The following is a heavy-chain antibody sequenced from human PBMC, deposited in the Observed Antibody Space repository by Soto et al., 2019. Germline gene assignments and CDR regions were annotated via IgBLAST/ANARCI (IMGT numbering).Heavy chain of an antibody. Sequence: SETLSLTCSVSVGCFNSANYYWSWMRQPPGKGLEWIGFIYYNGNTKYNPSLKSRVTISLDTSKNQFSLNLTSVTAADAAVYYCSRDNSGYFPTYWGQGTLVTVSS. CDR2: IYYNGNT. D-gene: IGHD3-22*01. V-gene: IGHV4-61*01. CDR1: VGCFNSANYY. CDR3: SRDNSGYFPTY. J-gene: IGHJ4*02.